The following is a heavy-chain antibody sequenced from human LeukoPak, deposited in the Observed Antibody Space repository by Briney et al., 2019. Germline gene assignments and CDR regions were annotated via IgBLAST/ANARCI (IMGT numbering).Heavy chain of an antibody. Sequence: GASVKVSCKASGFTLTDYIHWVRQDRRQGLQWMGWIKPNSGDTDYAQKFQGRVTMTRDTSISTVYMELSSLRSDDTAVYYCARADSVPAGDYHYWYMDVWGKGTTVTVSS. CDR1: GFTLTDY. D-gene: IGHD2-2*01. CDR3: ARADSVPAGDYHYWYMDV. J-gene: IGHJ6*03. CDR2: IKPNSGDT. V-gene: IGHV1-2*02.